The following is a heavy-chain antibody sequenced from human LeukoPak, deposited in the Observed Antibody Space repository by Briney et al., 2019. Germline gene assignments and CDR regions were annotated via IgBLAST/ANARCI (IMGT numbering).Heavy chain of an antibody. CDR3: ARVGSSRPFDN. CDR1: GFTFSSYW. J-gene: IGHJ4*02. Sequence: PGGSLRLSCAASGFTFSSYWMTWVRQAPGKGLEWVANIKEDGTESFYVDSVKGRFTISRDNAKSSLFLQMNSLTGEDTAVYYCARVGSSRPFDNWGQGALVTVSS. CDR2: IKEDGTES. V-gene: IGHV3-7*04. D-gene: IGHD2-2*01.